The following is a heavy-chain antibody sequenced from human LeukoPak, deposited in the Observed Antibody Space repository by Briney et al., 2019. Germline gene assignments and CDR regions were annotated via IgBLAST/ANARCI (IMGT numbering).Heavy chain of an antibody. CDR2: INHSGNT. D-gene: IGHD3-22*01. J-gene: IGHJ4*02. CDR3: ARGQGYYDSSGHYYFDH. Sequence: PSETLSLTCAVYGGSFSGYYWSWIRQPPGKGLEWIAEINHSGNTNYNPSLKSRVTISVDTSKNQFSLRLKSVTAADTAVYYCARGQGYYDSSGHYYFDHWGQGTLVTVSS. V-gene: IGHV4-34*01. CDR1: GGSFSGYY.